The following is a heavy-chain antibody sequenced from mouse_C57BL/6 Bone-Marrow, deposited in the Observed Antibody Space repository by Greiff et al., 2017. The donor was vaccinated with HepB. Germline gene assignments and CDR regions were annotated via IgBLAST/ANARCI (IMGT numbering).Heavy chain of an antibody. CDR2: INPSTGGT. CDR1: GYSFTGYY. J-gene: IGHJ2*01. D-gene: IGHD2-4*01. V-gene: IGHV1-42*01. CDR3: ARSVYYDRLDY. Sequence: VQLQQSGPELVKPGASVKISCKASGYSFTGYYMNWVKQSPEKSLEWIGEINPSTGGTTYNQKFKAKATLTVDKSSSTAYMQLKSLTSEDSAVYYCARSVYYDRLDYWGQGTPLTVSS.